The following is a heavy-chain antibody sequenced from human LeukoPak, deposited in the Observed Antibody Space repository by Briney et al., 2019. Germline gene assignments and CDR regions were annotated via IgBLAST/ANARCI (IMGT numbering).Heavy chain of an antibody. J-gene: IGHJ3*02. V-gene: IGHV4-4*07. CDR3: ARGPDIVATLGAFDI. CDR2: TYTSGST. Sequence: HPSETLSLTCTVSGGSISSYYWSWIRQPAGKGLEWIGRTYTSGSTNYNPSLKSRVTMSVDTSKNQFSLKLSSVTAADTAVYYCARGPDIVATLGAFDIWGQGTMVTVSS. D-gene: IGHD5-12*01. CDR1: GGSISSYY.